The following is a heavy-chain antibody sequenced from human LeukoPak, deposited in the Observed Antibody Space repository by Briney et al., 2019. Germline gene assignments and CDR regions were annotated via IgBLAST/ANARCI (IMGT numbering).Heavy chain of an antibody. Sequence: ASVKVSCKASGGTFSSYTISWVRPAPGQGLEWMGGIIPIFGTANYAQKFQGRVTITADESTSTAYMELSSLRSEDTAVYHCAREWGHDSSGYYYAYWGQGTLVTVSS. D-gene: IGHD3-22*01. CDR3: AREWGHDSSGYYYAY. CDR2: IIPIFGTA. V-gene: IGHV1-69*13. J-gene: IGHJ4*02. CDR1: GGTFSSYT.